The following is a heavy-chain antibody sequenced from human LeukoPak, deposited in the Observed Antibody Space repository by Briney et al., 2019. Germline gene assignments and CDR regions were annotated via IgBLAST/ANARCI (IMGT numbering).Heavy chain of an antibody. V-gene: IGHV4-39*07. J-gene: IGHJ4*02. CDR2: IYYSGST. CDR1: GGSISSSSYY. CDR3: ARRWDGYNYGGYFDY. Sequence: KTSETLSLTCTVSGGSISSSSYYWGWIRQPPGKGLEWIGSIYYSGSTNYNPSLKSRVTISVDTSKNQFSLKLSSVTAADTAVYYCARRWDGYNYGGYFDYWGQGTLVTVSS. D-gene: IGHD5-24*01.